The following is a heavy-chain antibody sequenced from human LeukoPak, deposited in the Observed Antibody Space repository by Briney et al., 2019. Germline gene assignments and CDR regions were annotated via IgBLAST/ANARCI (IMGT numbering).Heavy chain of an antibody. CDR3: ARGPYASGSYYKGEYYYYMDV. CDR1: GFTFSNYD. Sequence: PGGSLRLSCAASGFTFSNYDMHWVRQAPGKGLEWVAFIWSDGSNRYYVDSVKGRFTISRDNSKNTLYLQMNSLRPEDTAVYYCARGPYASGSYYKGEYYYYMDVWGKGTTVTISS. D-gene: IGHD3-10*01. J-gene: IGHJ6*03. CDR2: IWSDGSNR. V-gene: IGHV3-30*02.